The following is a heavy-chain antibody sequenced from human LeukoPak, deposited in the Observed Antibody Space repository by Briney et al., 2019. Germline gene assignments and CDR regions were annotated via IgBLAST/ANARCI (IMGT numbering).Heavy chain of an antibody. D-gene: IGHD6-13*01. CDR2: ISGSGGST. Sequence: GGSLRLSCAASGFTFSNAWMSWVRQAPGKGLEWVSTISGSGGSTYYADSVKGRFTISRDNSKNTLYLQMNSLRAEDTAVYYCAKGNPEGQHLAYWGQGTLVTVSS. J-gene: IGHJ4*02. V-gene: IGHV3-23*01. CDR1: GFTFSNAW. CDR3: AKGNPEGQHLAY.